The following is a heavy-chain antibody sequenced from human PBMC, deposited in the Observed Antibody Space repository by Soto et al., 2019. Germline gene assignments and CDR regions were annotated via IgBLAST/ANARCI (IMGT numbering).Heavy chain of an antibody. J-gene: IGHJ4*02. CDR2: IYPGDSDT. D-gene: IGHD3-22*01. Sequence: GESLKISCKASGYSFSSYWIAWVRQMPGKGLEWMGIIYPGDSDTRYSPSFQGQVTISADKSISTAYLQWSSLKASDTAMYYCARDYYDSSGYYDHGGQGTLVTVSS. CDR1: GYSFSSYW. CDR3: ARDYYDSSGYYDH. V-gene: IGHV5-51*01.